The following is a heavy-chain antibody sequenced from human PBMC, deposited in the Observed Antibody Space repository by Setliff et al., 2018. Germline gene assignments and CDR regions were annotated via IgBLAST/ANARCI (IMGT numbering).Heavy chain of an antibody. CDR1: GYTFTTYA. CDR3: ARANGSHDSSGYYWHY. V-gene: IGHV7-4-1*02. J-gene: IGHJ4*02. Sequence: GASVKVSRKASGYTFTTYAMNWVRQAPGQGLEWMGWINTNTGNPTYAQGFTGRFVFSLDTSVSTANLQISGLKAEDTAVYYCARANGSHDSSGYYWHYWGPGTLVTVSS. D-gene: IGHD3-22*01. CDR2: INTNTGNP.